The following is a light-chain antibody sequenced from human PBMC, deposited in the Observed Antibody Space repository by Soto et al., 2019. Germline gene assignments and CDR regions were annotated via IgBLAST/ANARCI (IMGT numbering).Light chain of an antibody. V-gene: IGLV2-14*03. J-gene: IGLJ2*01. CDR2: DVS. CDR1: SSDVGAYNY. Sequence: QSVLTQPASVSGSPGQSITISCTGTSSDVGAYNYVSWYQQHPGEVPKLMIYDVSNRPSGVSNRFSGSKSGSTASLTISWLQAEDEADYFCSSYTTGSTLIFGGGTKVT. CDR3: SSYTTGSTLI.